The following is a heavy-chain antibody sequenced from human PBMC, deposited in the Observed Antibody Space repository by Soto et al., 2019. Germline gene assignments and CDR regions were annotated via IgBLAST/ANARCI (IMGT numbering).Heavy chain of an antibody. CDR1: GYTFTSYS. CDR2: VNAATGVT. V-gene: IGHV1-3*01. Sequence: ASVKVSCKASGYTFTSYSVHWVRQAPGQSLEWLGWVNAATGVTEYSQTFKGRVSITRDTYASTVYMELSSLKSEDTALYFCPRSSVAAAGPPRALDVWGGGTTDTVPS. D-gene: IGHD6-13*01. J-gene: IGHJ6*02. CDR3: PRSSVAAAGPPRALDV.